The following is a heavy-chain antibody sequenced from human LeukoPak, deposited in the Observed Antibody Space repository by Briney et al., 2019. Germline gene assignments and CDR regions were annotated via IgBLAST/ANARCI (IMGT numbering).Heavy chain of an antibody. CDR1: GGSISRSGYY. CDR2: SDYSGSK. Sequence: SESLSLTCTVSGGSISRSGYYWAWIRQPPGKGLEWIASSDYSGSKTYNPSLKSRVTVSVDTSKNKFFLTLTSVTAADTAVYYCAKDFGDFRTDYWGQGTLVTVSS. CDR3: AKDFGDFRTDY. D-gene: IGHD4-17*01. V-gene: IGHV4-39*01. J-gene: IGHJ4*02.